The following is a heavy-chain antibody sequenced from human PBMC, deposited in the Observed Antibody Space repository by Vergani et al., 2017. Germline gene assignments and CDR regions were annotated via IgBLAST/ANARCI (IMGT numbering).Heavy chain of an antibody. Sequence: EVQLLESGGGLAQPGGSLRLSCAASGFTFGDYAMSWVRQAPGKGLEWVGFIRSKAYGGTTEYAASVKGRFTISRDDSKSIAYLQMNSLKTEDTAVYYCTRDSYYYDSSGYYFSRGMDVWGQGTTVTVSS. CDR1: GFTFGDYA. CDR2: IRSKAYGGTT. V-gene: IGHV3-49*04. J-gene: IGHJ6*02. D-gene: IGHD3-22*01. CDR3: TRDSYYYDSSGYYFSRGMDV.